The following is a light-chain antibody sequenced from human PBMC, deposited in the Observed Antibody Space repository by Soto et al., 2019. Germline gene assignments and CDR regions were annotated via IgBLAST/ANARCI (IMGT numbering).Light chain of an antibody. CDR2: GAS. Sequence: EIVLTQSPGTLSLSPGDRATLSCRASQSVSSSYLAWYQQTPGQAPRLVVYGASSRATGIPDRFSGSGSGTDFTLTISRLEPEDFAVYYCQQYGNSPQTFGQGTKVDI. V-gene: IGKV3-20*01. CDR3: QQYGNSPQT. J-gene: IGKJ1*01. CDR1: QSVSSSY.